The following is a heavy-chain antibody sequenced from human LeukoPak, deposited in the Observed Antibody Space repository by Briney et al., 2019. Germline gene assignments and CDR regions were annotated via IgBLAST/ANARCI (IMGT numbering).Heavy chain of an antibody. J-gene: IGHJ4*02. CDR3: ARDQGSSPGEEDDY. V-gene: IGHV3-21*01. CDR2: ISSSSSYI. Sequence: GGSLRLSCAASGFTFSSYSMNWVRQAPGKGPEWVSSISSSSSYIYYADSVKGRFTISRDNAKNSLYLQMNSLRAEDTAVYYCARDQGSSPGEEDDYWGQGTLVTVSS. D-gene: IGHD6-13*01. CDR1: GFTFSSYS.